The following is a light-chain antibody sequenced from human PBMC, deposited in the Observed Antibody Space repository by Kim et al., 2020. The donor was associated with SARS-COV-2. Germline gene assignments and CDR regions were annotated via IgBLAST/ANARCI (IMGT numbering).Light chain of an antibody. CDR1: QSVSSY. J-gene: IGKJ5*01. Sequence: LSPGERATRSCRASQSVSSYLAWYQHKPGQAPRLLIYDASNRATGIPARFSGSGSGTDFTLTISSLEPEDFAVYYCQQRSNWSITFGQGTRLEIK. CDR3: QQRSNWSIT. V-gene: IGKV3-11*01. CDR2: DAS.